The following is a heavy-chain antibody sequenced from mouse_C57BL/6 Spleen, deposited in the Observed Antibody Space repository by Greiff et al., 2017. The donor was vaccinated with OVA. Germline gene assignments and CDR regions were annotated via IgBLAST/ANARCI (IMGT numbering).Heavy chain of an antibody. CDR3: ARHEIQDYYAMDY. CDR2: ISGGGGNT. J-gene: IGHJ4*01. V-gene: IGHV5-9*01. CDR1: GFTFSSYT. Sequence: EVMLVESGGGLVKPGGSLKLSCAASGFTFSSYTMSWVRQTPEKRLEWVATISGGGGNTSSPDSVKGRFTISRAHAKNTLYLHMSSLRSEDTALYYCARHEIQDYYAMDYWGQGTSVTVSS.